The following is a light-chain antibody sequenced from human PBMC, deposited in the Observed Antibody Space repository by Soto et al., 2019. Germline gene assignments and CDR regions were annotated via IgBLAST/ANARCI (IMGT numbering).Light chain of an antibody. J-gene: IGKJ4*01. Sequence: MVMTQSPLSLPVTPGEPASISCRSSQSLLHSNGYNYLDWYLQKPGQSPQLLIYLGSNRASGVPDRFSGSGSGTDFTLKISRVEAEDVGVYYCMQALQTPLTFGGGTKVEIK. CDR2: LGS. CDR1: QSLLHSNGYNY. CDR3: MQALQTPLT. V-gene: IGKV2-28*01.